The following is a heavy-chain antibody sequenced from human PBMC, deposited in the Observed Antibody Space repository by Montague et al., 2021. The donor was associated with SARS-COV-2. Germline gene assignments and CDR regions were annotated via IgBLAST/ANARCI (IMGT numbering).Heavy chain of an antibody. CDR2: IRFKKNN. V-gene: IGHV4-61*01. CDR3: ARSLDPSGTYYLPY. J-gene: IGHJ4*02. D-gene: IGHD3-10*01. CDR1: VSWNAGAD. Sequence: SETLSLTCSRLVSWNAGADRRSPRLHPRNGRKSYADIRFKKNNTYSPSFKSRVTISIDTPKNQFSLKLSSVTAADTAVYYCARSLDPSGTYYLPYWGQGTLVTVSS.